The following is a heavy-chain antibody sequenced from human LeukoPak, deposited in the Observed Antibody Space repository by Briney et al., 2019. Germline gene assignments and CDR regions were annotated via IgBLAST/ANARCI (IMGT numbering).Heavy chain of an antibody. CDR2: ISGSSRSI. V-gene: IGHV3-48*02. CDR1: GFTFSSYY. J-gene: IGHJ6*02. Sequence: SGGSLRLSCAASGFTFSSYYMSWVRQAPGKGLEWLSHISGSSRSIYYADSVKGRFTISRENAKNSLYLQMNSLRDEDTAVYYCARRADTDYSYAMDVWGQGTTVTVSS. D-gene: IGHD5-18*01. CDR3: ARRADTDYSYAMDV.